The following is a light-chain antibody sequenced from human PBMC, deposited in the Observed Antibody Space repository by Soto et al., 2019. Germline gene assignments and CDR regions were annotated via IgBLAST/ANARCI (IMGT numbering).Light chain of an antibody. J-gene: IGLJ2*01. V-gene: IGLV3-21*02. CDR3: QVWDSSGDPVV. CDR2: DDT. CDR1: YIRSRS. Sequence: YELTQPPSVSVAPGQTARITCGGDYIRSRSVHWYRQKPGQAPVLVVHDDTALPSGIPERFSGANSGNTATLTITMVEAGDEADYYCQVWDSSGDPVVFGGGTQLTVL.